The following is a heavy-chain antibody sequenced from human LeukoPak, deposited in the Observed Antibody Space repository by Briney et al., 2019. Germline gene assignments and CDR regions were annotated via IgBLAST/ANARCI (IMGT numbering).Heavy chain of an antibody. CDR2: IYSGGST. CDR1: GFTVSSNY. CDR3: ATRMGSYGSGAFDI. J-gene: IGHJ3*02. V-gene: IGHV3-66*01. D-gene: IGHD3-10*01. Sequence: GGSLRLSCAASGFTVSSNYMSWVRQAPGKGLEWVSVIYSGGSTYYADSVKGRFTISRDNSKNTLYLQMNSLRAEDTAVYYCATRMGSYGSGAFDIWGQGTMVTVSS.